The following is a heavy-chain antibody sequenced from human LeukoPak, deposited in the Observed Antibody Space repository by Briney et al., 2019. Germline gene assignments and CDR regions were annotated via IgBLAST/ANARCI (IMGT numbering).Heavy chain of an antibody. V-gene: IGHV3-9*01. Sequence: GGSLRLSCAASGFTFDDYAMHWVRQAPGKGLEWVSGISWNSGSIGYADSVKGRFTISRDNAKNSLYSQMNSLRDEDTAVYYCASSGSYRFDYWGQGTLVTVSS. D-gene: IGHD1-26*01. CDR3: ASSGSYRFDY. CDR2: ISWNSGSI. CDR1: GFTFDDYA. J-gene: IGHJ4*02.